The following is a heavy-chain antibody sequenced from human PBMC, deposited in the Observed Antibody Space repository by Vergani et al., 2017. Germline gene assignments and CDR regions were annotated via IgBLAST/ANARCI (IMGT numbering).Heavy chain of an antibody. CDR3: ANGYYASSGYLASAFDI. D-gene: IGHD3-22*01. Sequence: EVQLVESGGGLVQPGGSLRLSCAASGFTFSSYCMHWVRQAPGQGLVWVSRINSDGSSTSYADSVKGRFTISRDNAKNTLYLQMNSLRAEDTAVYYCANGYYASSGYLASAFDIWGQGTMVTVSS. J-gene: IGHJ3*02. V-gene: IGHV3-74*01. CDR2: INSDGSST. CDR1: GFTFSSYC.